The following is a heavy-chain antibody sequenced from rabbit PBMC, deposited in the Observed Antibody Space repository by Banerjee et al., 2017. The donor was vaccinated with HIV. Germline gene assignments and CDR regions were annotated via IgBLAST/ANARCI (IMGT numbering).Heavy chain of an antibody. V-gene: IGHV1S45*01. CDR2: IVPIFGVT. Sequence: QEQLEESGGGLVKAEGSLTLTCKASGFSFSDRDVMCWVRQAPGKGLEWIGYIVPIFGVTYYANWVNGRFTISSHNAQNTLYLQLNSLTAADTATYFCVREAGYGGYGDGNLWGPGTLVTVS. J-gene: IGHJ4*01. CDR3: VREAGYGGYGDGNL. D-gene: IGHD6-1*01. CDR1: GFSFSDRDV.